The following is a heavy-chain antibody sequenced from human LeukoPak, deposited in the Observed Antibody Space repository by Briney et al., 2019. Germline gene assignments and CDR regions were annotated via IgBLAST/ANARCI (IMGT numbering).Heavy chain of an antibody. CDR3: AGGGYSYGFDY. D-gene: IGHD5-18*01. V-gene: IGHV1-69*05. J-gene: IGHJ4*02. Sequence: SVKVSCNASGGTFSIYAISWVRQAPGQGREWMGGIIPIFGTANYRQKFQGRVKITTDEATRTAYMELSSLRSEDTAVYYCAGGGYSYGFDYWGQGTLVTVSS. CDR1: GGTFSIYA. CDR2: IIPIFGTA.